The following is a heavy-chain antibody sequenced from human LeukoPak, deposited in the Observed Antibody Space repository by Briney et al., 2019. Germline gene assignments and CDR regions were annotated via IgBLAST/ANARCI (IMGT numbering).Heavy chain of an antibody. J-gene: IGHJ6*03. CDR2: IYYSGST. Sequence: SETLSLTCTVSGGSISSSSYYWGWIRQPPGKGLEWIGSIYYSGSTYYNPSLKSRVTISVDTSKNQFSLKLSSVTAADTAVYYCARQGSPDYYYYYMDVWGKGTTVTVSS. V-gene: IGHV4-39*07. CDR3: ARQGSPDYYYYYMDV. CDR1: GGSISSSSYY.